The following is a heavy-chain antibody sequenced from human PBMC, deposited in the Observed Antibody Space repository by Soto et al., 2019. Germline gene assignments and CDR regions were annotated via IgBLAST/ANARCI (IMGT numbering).Heavy chain of an antibody. D-gene: IGHD3-10*02. CDR1: GGSISSGGYY. V-gene: IGHV4-31*03. Sequence: SETLSLTCTVSGGSISSGGYYWSWIRQHPGKGLEWIGYIYYSGSTYYNPSLKSRVTISVDTSKNQFSLKLSSVTAADTAVYYCARDGVRARGDYSYGMDVWGQGPTVTVSS. CDR2: IYYSGST. J-gene: IGHJ6*02. CDR3: ARDGVRARGDYSYGMDV.